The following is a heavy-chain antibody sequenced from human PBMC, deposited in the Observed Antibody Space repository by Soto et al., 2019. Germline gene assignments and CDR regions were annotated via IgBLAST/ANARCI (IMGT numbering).Heavy chain of an antibody. V-gene: IGHV4-61*01. CDR1: GGSVSSGSYY. CDR3: ARGPAWGHWNYSRRNWFDP. Sequence: PSETLSLTCTVSGGSVSSGSYYWSWIRQPPGKGLEWIGYIYYSGSTNYNPSLKSRVTISVDTSKNQFSLKLSSVTAADTAVYYCARGPAWGHWNYSRRNWFDPWGQGTQVTVSS. J-gene: IGHJ5*02. D-gene: IGHD1-7*01. CDR2: IYYSGST.